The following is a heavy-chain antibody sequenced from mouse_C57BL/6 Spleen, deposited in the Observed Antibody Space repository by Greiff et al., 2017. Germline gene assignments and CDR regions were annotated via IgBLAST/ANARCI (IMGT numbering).Heavy chain of an antibody. CDR2: IDPETGGT. D-gene: IGHD3-2*02. V-gene: IGHV1-15*01. Sequence: QVTLKVSGAELVRPGASVTLSCKASGYTFTDYEMHWVKQTPVHGLEWIGAIDPETGGTAYNQKFKGKAILTADNSSSTAYMALRSLTSEDSAVYYCTRDDSSGYVYYYAMDYWGQGTSVTVSS. CDR3: TRDDSSGYVYYYAMDY. J-gene: IGHJ4*01. CDR1: GYTFTDYE.